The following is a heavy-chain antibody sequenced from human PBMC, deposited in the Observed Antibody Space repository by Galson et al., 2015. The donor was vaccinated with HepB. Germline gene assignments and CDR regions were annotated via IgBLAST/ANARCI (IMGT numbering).Heavy chain of an antibody. CDR3: ARCSSYYYGMDV. D-gene: IGHD2-15*01. CDR1: GFTFSDYY. V-gene: IGHV3-11*06. J-gene: IGHJ6*04. CDR2: ISSSSSYT. Sequence: SLRLSCAASGFTFSDYYMSWIRQAPGKGLEWVSYISSSSSYTNYADSVKGRFTISRDNAKNSLYLQMNSLRAEDTAVYYCARCSSYYYGMDVWGKGTTVTVSS.